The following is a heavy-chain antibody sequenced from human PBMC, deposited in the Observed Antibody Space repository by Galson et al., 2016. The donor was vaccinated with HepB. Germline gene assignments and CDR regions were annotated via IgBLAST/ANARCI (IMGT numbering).Heavy chain of an antibody. Sequence: SLRLSCAASGFTFSSYAMSWVRQAPGKGLEWVSAISGSGGSTYYADSVKGRFTISRDNSKNTLYLQMNSLGAEDTAVYYCANLVVVPAARRYSDYYYGMDVWGQGTTVTVSS. V-gene: IGHV3-23*01. CDR3: ANLVVVPAARRYSDYYYGMDV. CDR2: ISGSGGST. J-gene: IGHJ6*02. D-gene: IGHD2-2*01. CDR1: GFTFSSYA.